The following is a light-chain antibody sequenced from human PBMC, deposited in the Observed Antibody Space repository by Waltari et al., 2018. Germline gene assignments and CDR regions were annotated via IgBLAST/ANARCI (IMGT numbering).Light chain of an antibody. CDR3: AACDDSLNGRVV. CDR2: SNT. V-gene: IGLV1-44*01. J-gene: IGLJ2*01. Sequence: QSVLTQPPSASGPPGHRFTIPCSGSRSNLGRTTVNWDQQPQGTAPKLLIYSNTQRPSGVPVRFSGSKSGTSASLAISGLHSEDEADYYCAACDDSLNGRVVFGGGTKLTVL. CDR1: RSNLGRTT.